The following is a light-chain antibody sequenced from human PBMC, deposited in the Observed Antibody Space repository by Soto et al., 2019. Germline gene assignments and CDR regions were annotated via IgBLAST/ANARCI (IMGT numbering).Light chain of an antibody. J-gene: IGKJ3*01. CDR1: QSISSY. CDR2: DAS. Sequence: DIQMTQSPSSLSASVGDRVTITCRASQSISSYLNWYQQKPGKAPKLLIYDASKLQTGVPSRFSGSGSGTDFTFSISGLQPEDVATYYCQQYDNLYTFGPGTKVDI. CDR3: QQYDNLYT. V-gene: IGKV1-33*01.